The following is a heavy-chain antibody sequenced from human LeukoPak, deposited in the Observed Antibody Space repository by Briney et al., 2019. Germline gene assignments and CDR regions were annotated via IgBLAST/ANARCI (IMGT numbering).Heavy chain of an antibody. Sequence: SETLSLTCTVSGGSISSYYWSWIRQPPGKGLEWIGYIYFSGSTNYNPSLKSRVTISVDTSKNQFSLKLSSVTAADTAVYYCARGSHPGTDGWFDPWGQGTLVTVSS. CDR2: IYFSGST. V-gene: IGHV4-59*01. CDR1: GGSISSYY. CDR3: ARGSHPGTDGWFDP. D-gene: IGHD1-1*01. J-gene: IGHJ5*02.